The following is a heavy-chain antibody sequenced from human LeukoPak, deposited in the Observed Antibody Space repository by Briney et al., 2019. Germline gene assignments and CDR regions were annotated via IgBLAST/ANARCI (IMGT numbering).Heavy chain of an antibody. CDR2: IKQDGSEK. J-gene: IGHJ4*02. CDR3: ARDRGSYCSGGSCHFFDY. Sequence: GGSLRLSCATSGFTFRSYWMSWVRQAPGKGLEWVANIKQDGSEKYYVDSVKGRFTISRDNAKNSLYLQMNSLRAEDTAVYYCARDRGSYCSGGSCHFFDYGGQGTLVTVSS. D-gene: IGHD2-15*01. V-gene: IGHV3-7*01. CDR1: GFTFRSYW.